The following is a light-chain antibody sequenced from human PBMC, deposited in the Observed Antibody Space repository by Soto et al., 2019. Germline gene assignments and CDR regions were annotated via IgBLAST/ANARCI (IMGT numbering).Light chain of an antibody. CDR3: AAWDDSLSGLL. Sequence: QSVLTQPPSASGTPGQRVTISCSGSSSNIGSNYVYWYQQLPGTAPKLLIYRNIHRPSGVPDRFSGSKSGTSASLAISGLQSEDEGDYYCAAWDDSLSGLLFGTGTKLTVL. CDR2: RNI. V-gene: IGLV1-47*01. J-gene: IGLJ1*01. CDR1: SSNIGSNY.